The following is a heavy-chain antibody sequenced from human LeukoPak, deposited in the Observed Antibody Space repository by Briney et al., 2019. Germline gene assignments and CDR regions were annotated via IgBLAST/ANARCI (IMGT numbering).Heavy chain of an antibody. CDR1: GFTFSSYA. Sequence: GGSLRLSCAASGFTFSSYAMHWVRQAPGKGLEWVAVISYDGSNKYYADSVKGRFTISRDNSKNTLYLQMNSLRAEDTAVYYCARVLRDDFWSGYYFHYYGMDVWGQGTTVTVSS. V-gene: IGHV3-30-3*01. CDR3: ARVLRDDFWSGYYFHYYGMDV. D-gene: IGHD3-3*01. CDR2: ISYDGSNK. J-gene: IGHJ6*02.